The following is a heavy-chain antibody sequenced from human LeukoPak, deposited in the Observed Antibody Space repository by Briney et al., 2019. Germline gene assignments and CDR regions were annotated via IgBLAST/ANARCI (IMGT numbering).Heavy chain of an antibody. Sequence: HSGGSLRLSCAASGFMFSTYWMSWVRQAPGKGLEWVANIKQDGSEKYYVDSVKGRFTISRDNAKNSLYLQMNSLRAEDTAVYYCARESFAARWDWGQGTLVTVSS. J-gene: IGHJ4*02. D-gene: IGHD6-6*01. CDR3: ARESFAARWD. V-gene: IGHV3-7*01. CDR2: IKQDGSEK. CDR1: GFMFSTYW.